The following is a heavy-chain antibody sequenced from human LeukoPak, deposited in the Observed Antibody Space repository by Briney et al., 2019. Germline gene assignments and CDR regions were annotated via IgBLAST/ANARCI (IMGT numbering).Heavy chain of an antibody. CDR2: MNPNSGNT. CDR3: ARGREELVVPAYYFDY. V-gene: IGHV1-8*01. CDR1: GYTLTSYD. J-gene: IGHJ4*02. D-gene: IGHD2-2*01. Sequence: ASVKVSCKASGYTLTSYDINWVRQATGQGLEWMGWMNPNSGNTGYAQKFQGRVTMTRNTSISTAYMELSSLRSEDTAVYYCARGREELVVPAYYFDYWGQGTLVTVSS.